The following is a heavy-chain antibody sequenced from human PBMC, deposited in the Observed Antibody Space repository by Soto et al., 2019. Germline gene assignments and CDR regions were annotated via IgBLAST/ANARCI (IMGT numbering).Heavy chain of an antibody. CDR1: GFTFSSYA. CDR3: AKDPHPDIVVVRIYMDV. D-gene: IGHD2-2*01. J-gene: IGHJ6*03. V-gene: IGHV3-23*01. CDR2: ISGSGGST. Sequence: PGGSLRLSFAASGFTFSSYAMSWVRQAPGKGLEWVSAISGSGGSTYYADSVKGRFTISRDNSKNTLYLQMNSLRAEDTAVYYCAKDPHPDIVVVRIYMDVWGKGTTVTVSS.